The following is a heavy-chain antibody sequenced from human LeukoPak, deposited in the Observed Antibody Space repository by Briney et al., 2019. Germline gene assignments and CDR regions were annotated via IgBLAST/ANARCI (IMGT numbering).Heavy chain of an antibody. V-gene: IGHV3-7*01. CDR2: IKQDGSEK. J-gene: IGHJ4*02. CDR1: GFTFSSYW. CDR3: AKGAYSSGWYYFDY. Sequence: GGSLRLSCAASGFTFSSYWMSWVRQAPGKGLEWVANIKQDGSEKYYVDSVKGRFTISRDNAKNSLYLQMNSLRAEDTAVYYCAKGAYSSGWYYFDYWGQGTLVTVSS. D-gene: IGHD6-19*01.